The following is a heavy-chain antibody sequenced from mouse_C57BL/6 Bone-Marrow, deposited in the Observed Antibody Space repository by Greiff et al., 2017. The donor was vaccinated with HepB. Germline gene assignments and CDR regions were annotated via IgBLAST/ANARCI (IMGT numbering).Heavy chain of an antibody. V-gene: IGHV5-17*01. CDR1: GFTFSDYG. D-gene: IGHD1-1*01. Sequence: EVQVVESGGGLVKPGGSLKLSCAASGFTFSDYGMHWVRQAPEKGLEWVAYISSGSSTIYYADTVKGRFTISRDNAKNTLFLQMTSLRSEDTAMYYCARSLSTVVDWFAYWGQGTLVTVSA. CDR2: ISSGSSTI. J-gene: IGHJ3*01. CDR3: ARSLSTVVDWFAY.